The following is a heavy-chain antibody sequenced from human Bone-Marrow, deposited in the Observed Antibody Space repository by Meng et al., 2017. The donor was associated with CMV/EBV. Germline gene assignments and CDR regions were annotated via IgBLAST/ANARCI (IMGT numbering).Heavy chain of an antibody. J-gene: IGHJ4*02. Sequence: GESLKISCAASGFTFSSYSMNWVRQAPGKGLEWVSVIYSGGSTYYADSVKGRFTISRDNSKNTLYLQMNSLRAEDTAVYYCARGSSGPLDYWGQGTLVTVSS. CDR1: GFTFSSYS. CDR3: ARGSSGPLDY. V-gene: IGHV3-53*01. D-gene: IGHD6-19*01. CDR2: IYSGGST.